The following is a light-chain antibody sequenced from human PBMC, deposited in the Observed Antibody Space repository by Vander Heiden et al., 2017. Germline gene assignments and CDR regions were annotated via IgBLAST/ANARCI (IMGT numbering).Light chain of an antibody. CDR1: GSNIGSNA. V-gene: IGLV1-44*01. J-gene: IGLJ2*01. CDR3: AAWDDSLNGHVV. CDR2: SNK. Sequence: QSVLTQPPSASGTPGQRVIIPCSGSGSNIGSNAVSWYQQLPGTAPKLLIYSNKQRPSGVPERISGSKSGTSASLAISGLRSEDEADYYCAAWDDSLNGHVVFGGGTRLTVL.